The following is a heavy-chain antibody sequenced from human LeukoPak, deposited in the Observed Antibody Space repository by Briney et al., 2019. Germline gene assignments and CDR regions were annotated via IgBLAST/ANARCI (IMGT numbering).Heavy chain of an antibody. CDR3: ARKQGGQLVNTRRWFDP. CDR2: INHSGST. V-gene: IGHV4-34*01. J-gene: IGHJ5*02. CDR1: GGSFSDYY. Sequence: PSETLSLTCAVYGGSFSDYYWSWIRQSPGKGLEWIGEINHSGSTYYNPSLKSRVTISLDTSKSQFSLKLTSVTAADTAVYHCARKQGGQLVNTRRWFDPWGQGTLVTVSS. D-gene: IGHD6-13*01.